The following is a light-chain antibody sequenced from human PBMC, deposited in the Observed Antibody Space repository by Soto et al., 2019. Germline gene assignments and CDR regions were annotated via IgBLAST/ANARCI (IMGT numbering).Light chain of an antibody. CDR1: QSVDIY. V-gene: IGKV3-11*01. CDR3: QQRSNLPPT. J-gene: IGKJ5*01. Sequence: EIVLTQSPGTLSLSPGERATLSCRASQSVDIYLAWYRQIPGQAPRLLIYDASNRATGIPDRFSGGGSGTDFTLTISSLEPEDFAIYYCQQRSNLPPTFGQGTRLEI. CDR2: DAS.